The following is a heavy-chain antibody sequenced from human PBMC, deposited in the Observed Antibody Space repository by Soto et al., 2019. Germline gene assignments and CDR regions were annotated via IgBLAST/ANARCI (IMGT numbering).Heavy chain of an antibody. CDR3: ARHLTRPLRLDY. Sequence: QLQLQESGPGLVKPSETLSLTCTVSGGSISSSSYYWGWIRQPPGKGLEWIGSIYYSGSTYYNPSLKSRVTISVDTSKNQFSLKLSSVTAADTAVYYCARHLTRPLRLDYWGQGTLVTVSS. CDR2: IYYSGST. V-gene: IGHV4-39*01. J-gene: IGHJ4*02. CDR1: GGSISSSSYY. D-gene: IGHD3-16*01.